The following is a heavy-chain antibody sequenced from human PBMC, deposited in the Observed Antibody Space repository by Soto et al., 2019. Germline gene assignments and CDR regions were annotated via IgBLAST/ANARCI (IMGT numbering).Heavy chain of an antibody. Sequence: EVQLLESGGGLVQPGGSLRLSCAASGFTFSSYAMSWVRQAPGKGLEWVSVIRSSGDRTYYADSVMGRFTISRDNSKNTLYMQMNSLRAEDTAVYYCAKQQGPGTPYYYAMDVWGQGTTVTVSS. CDR3: AKQQGPGTPYYYAMDV. D-gene: IGHD1-1*01. J-gene: IGHJ6*02. CDR1: GFTFSSYA. CDR2: IRSSGDRT. V-gene: IGHV3-23*01.